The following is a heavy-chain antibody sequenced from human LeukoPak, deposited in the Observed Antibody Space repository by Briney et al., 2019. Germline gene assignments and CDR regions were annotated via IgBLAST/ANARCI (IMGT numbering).Heavy chain of an antibody. Sequence: ASVKVSCKASGYTFTSYYMHWVRQAPGQGLEWMGIINPSGGSTSYAQKFQGRVTMTRDMSTSTVYMELSSLRSEDTAVYYCARDSNYDILTGSPPAFDPWGQGTLVTVSS. CDR3: ARDSNYDILTGSPPAFDP. CDR1: GYTFTSYY. J-gene: IGHJ5*02. V-gene: IGHV1-46*01. D-gene: IGHD3-9*01. CDR2: INPSGGST.